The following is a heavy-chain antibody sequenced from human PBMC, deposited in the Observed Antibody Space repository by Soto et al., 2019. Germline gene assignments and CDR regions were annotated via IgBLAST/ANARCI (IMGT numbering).Heavy chain of an antibody. V-gene: IGHV4-34*01. CDR3: ARGQGGAGDYYYYYGMDV. Sequence: SETLSLTCAVYGGSFSGYYWSWIRQSPGKGLEWIGEINHSGSTNYNPSLKSRATISVDTSKNQFSLKLSSVTAADTAVYYCARGQGGAGDYYYYYGMDVWGQGTTVTVSS. J-gene: IGHJ6*02. D-gene: IGHD3-10*01. CDR1: GGSFSGYY. CDR2: INHSGST.